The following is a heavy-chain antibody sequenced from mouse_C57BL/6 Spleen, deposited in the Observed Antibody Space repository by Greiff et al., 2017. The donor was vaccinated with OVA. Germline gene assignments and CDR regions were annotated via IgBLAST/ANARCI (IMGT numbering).Heavy chain of an antibody. Sequence: VKLQESGPELVKPGASVKISCKASGYAFSSSWMNWVKQRPGKGLEWIGRIYPGDGDTNYNGKFKGKATLTADKSSSTAYMQLSSLASEDSAVYCCARGNDDAMDYWGQGTSVTVSS. CDR1: GYAFSSSW. CDR2: IYPGDGDT. D-gene: IGHD2-12*01. CDR3: ARGNDDAMDY. V-gene: IGHV1-82*01. J-gene: IGHJ4*01.